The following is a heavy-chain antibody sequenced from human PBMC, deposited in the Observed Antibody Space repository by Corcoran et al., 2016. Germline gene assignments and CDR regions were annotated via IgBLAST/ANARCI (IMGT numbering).Heavy chain of an antibody. CDR3: ARRGRHSSGWGVGAGRIHYFDY. CDR1: GYTFTSYG. V-gene: IGHV1-18*01. J-gene: IGHJ4*02. Sequence: QVQLVQSGAEVKKPGASVKVSCKASGYTFTSYGISWVRQAPGQGLEWMGWISAYNGNTNYAQKLQGRVTMTTDTSTSTAYMELRSLRSDDTAVYYCARRGRHSSGWGVGAGRIHYFDYWGQGTLVTVSS. CDR2: ISAYNGNT. D-gene: IGHD6-19*01.